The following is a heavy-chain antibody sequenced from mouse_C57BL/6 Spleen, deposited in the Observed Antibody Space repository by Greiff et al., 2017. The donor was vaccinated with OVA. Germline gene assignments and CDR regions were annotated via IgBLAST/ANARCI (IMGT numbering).Heavy chain of an antibody. D-gene: IGHD2-4*01. CDR2: INYDGSST. CDR1: GFTFSDYY. V-gene: IGHV5-16*01. Sequence: DVKLVESAGGLVQPGSSMKLSCTASGFTFSDYYMAWVRQVPEKGLEWVANINYDGSSTYYLDSLKSRFIISRDNAKNILYLQMSSLKSEDTATYYCARDRGIYYDYDGFDYWGQGTTLTVSS. CDR3: ARDRGIYYDYDGFDY. J-gene: IGHJ2*01.